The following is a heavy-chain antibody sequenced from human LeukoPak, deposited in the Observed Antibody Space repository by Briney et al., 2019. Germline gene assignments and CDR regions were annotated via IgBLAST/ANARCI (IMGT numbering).Heavy chain of an antibody. D-gene: IGHD5-18*01. CDR3: VKEPRGYSSSFDI. CDR1: GFTFSTCA. CDR2: SSGSGSKT. J-gene: IGHJ3*02. Sequence: GGSLRLSCAPSGFTFSTCAINWVRQAPGKGLEWVSASSGSGSKTFYADSVKGRFTISRDNPKNTLYLQMNSLRPEDTAVYYCVKEPRGYSSSFDIWGQGTMVTVSS. V-gene: IGHV3-23*01.